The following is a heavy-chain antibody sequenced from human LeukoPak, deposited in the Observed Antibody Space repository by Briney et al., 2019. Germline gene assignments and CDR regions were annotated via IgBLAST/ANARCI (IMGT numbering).Heavy chain of an antibody. D-gene: IGHD3-22*01. J-gene: IGHJ3*02. CDR2: INPNNGGT. CDR1: GYTFTGYY. CDR3: AGEDNSSGYRPFDI. V-gene: IGHV1-2*06. Sequence: ASVKVSCKASGYTFTGYYIHWVRQAPGQGLEWMGRINPNNGGTNYAQKFQGRVTMTRDMSMSTAYMELSRLRSDDTAVYYCAGEDNSSGYRPFDIWGQGTMVTVPS.